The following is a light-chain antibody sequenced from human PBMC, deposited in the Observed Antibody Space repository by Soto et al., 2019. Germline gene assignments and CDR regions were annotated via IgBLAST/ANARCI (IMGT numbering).Light chain of an antibody. J-gene: IGKJ3*01. CDR2: GAS. CDR3: QQYSASPRT. V-gene: IGKV3-20*01. CDR1: QSVGSS. Sequence: EIVLTQSPGTLSLSPGERATLSCRASQSVGSSLSWYQQKPGQAPRLLFYGASNRATAIPDRFSGSGFGTDFTLTISRLEPEDSAVYYCQQYSASPRTFGPGTKVDIK.